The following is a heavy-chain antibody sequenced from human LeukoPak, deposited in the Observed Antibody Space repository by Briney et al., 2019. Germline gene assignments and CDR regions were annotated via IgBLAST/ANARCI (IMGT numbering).Heavy chain of an antibody. D-gene: IGHD1-26*01. Sequence: PGGSLRLSCAASGFSFSTYWMTWVRQAPGKGLEWVANIKPDGSQKYCVDSVKGRFTISRGNAKNSLYLQMNSLRAEDTAVYYCARDSGSFFVDFWGQGTLVTVSS. J-gene: IGHJ4*02. CDR1: GFSFSTYW. CDR3: ARDSGSFFVDF. CDR2: IKPDGSQK. V-gene: IGHV3-7*01.